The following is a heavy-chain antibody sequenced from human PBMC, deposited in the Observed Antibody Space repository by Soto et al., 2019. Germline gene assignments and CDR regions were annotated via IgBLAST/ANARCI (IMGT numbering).Heavy chain of an antibody. V-gene: IGHV1-69*01. CDR2: IIPIFGPA. CDR3: ARSQGGSTSLDIYYYYYYGMDV. D-gene: IGHD2-2*01. CDR1: GGTFSSYA. Sequence: QVQLVQSGAEVKKPGSSVKVSCKAPGGTFSSYAISWVRQAPGQGLEWMGGIIPIFGPANYAQKFQGRVTITADESTSTGYMELSSMRSEDPAVYYCARSQGGSTSLDIYYYYYYGMDVWGQGTTVTVSS. J-gene: IGHJ6*02.